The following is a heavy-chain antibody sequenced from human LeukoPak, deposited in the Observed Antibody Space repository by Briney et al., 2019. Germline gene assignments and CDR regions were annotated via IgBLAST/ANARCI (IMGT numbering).Heavy chain of an antibody. V-gene: IGHV6-1*01. Sequence: SQTLSLTCAISGDSVSSNSAAWNWIRQSPSRGLEWLGRTYYRSKWYNDYAVSVKSRITINPGTSKNQFSLQLNSVTPEDTAVYYCARSLGYCSGGSCYPHDNFDYWGQGTLVTVSS. D-gene: IGHD2-15*01. CDR1: GDSVSSNSAA. J-gene: IGHJ4*02. CDR3: ARSLGYCSGGSCYPHDNFDY. CDR2: TYYRSKWYN.